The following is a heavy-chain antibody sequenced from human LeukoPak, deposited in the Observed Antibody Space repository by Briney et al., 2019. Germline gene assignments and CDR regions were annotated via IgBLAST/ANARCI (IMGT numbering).Heavy chain of an antibody. J-gene: IGHJ3*02. CDR2: IYTSGST. CDR1: GGSISSGSYY. D-gene: IGHD2/OR15-2a*01. Sequence: SQTLSLTCTVSGGSISSGSYYWSWIRQPAGMGLEWIGRIYTSGSTNYNPSLKSRVTISVDTSKNQFSLKLSSVTAADTAVYYCAADDYFAVDIWGQGTMVTVSS. CDR3: AADDYFAVDI. V-gene: IGHV4-61*02.